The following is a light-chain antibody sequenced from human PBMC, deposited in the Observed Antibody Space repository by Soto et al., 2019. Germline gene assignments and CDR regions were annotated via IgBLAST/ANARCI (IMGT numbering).Light chain of an antibody. V-gene: IGKV1-39*01. J-gene: IGKJ4*01. CDR1: QIIDSY. CDR3: QQSYSSPLLA. CDR2: GVS. Sequence: DIHMTQSPSSLYASIGDRVTITCRVSQIIDSYLNWYQQKGGKAPKLLIYGVSKLQSGVPPRFSGSGSGTAFTLTITGLQPEDFATYYCQQSYSSPLLAFGGGTQLEIK.